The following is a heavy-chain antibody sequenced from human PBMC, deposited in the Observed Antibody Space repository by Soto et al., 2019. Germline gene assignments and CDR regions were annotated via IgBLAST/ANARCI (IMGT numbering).Heavy chain of an antibody. CDR3: TGITWFRGMDV. Sequence: SQTLSLACAISGDSVSSNSSACNVIRQSPSRGLEWLGRTYYKSKWNNDYALSVKSRITINPDTSKNQFSLHLYSVTPEDTAVYYCTGITWFRGMDVWGQGTPVTVSS. V-gene: IGHV6-1*01. J-gene: IGHJ6*02. CDR1: GDSVSSNSSA. D-gene: IGHD3-10*01. CDR2: TYYKSKWNN.